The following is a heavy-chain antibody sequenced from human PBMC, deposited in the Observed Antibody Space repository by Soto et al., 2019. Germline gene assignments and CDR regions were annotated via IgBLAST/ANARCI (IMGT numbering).Heavy chain of an antibody. CDR1: GFTFSSYS. V-gene: IGHV3-21*01. CDR3: ASWVDIVATIEEAFDI. J-gene: IGHJ3*02. Sequence: GGSLRLSCAASGFTFSSYSMNWVRQAPGKGLEWVSSISSSSSYIYYADSVKGRFTISRDNAKNSLYLQMNSLRAEDTAVYYCASWVDIVATIEEAFDIWGQGTIVTVSS. D-gene: IGHD5-12*01. CDR2: ISSSSSYI.